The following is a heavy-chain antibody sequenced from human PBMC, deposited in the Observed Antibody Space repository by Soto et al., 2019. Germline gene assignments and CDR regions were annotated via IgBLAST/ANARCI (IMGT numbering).Heavy chain of an antibody. CDR3: ARDLGLGYYYYYCGMDV. Sequence: QVQLVESGGGVVQPGRSLRLSCAASGFTFSSYGMHWVRQAPGKGLEWVAVIWYDGSNKYYADSVKGRFTISRDNSKNTLYLQMNSLRAEDTAVYYCARDLGLGYYYYYCGMDVWGQGTTVTVSS. J-gene: IGHJ6*02. D-gene: IGHD6-19*01. CDR2: IWYDGSNK. V-gene: IGHV3-33*01. CDR1: GFTFSSYG.